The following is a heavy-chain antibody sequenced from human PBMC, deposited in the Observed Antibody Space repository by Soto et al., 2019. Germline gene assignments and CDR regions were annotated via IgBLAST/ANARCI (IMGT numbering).Heavy chain of an antibody. Sequence: SETLSLTWTVSGGSISSYYWSWIRQPPGKGLEWIGYIYYSGSTNYNPSLKSRVTISVDTSKNQFSLKLSSVTAADTAVYYCARHNSPSSSWYYWGQGTLVTVS. CDR1: GGSISSYY. D-gene: IGHD6-13*01. V-gene: IGHV4-59*08. CDR3: ARHNSPSSSWYY. J-gene: IGHJ4*02. CDR2: IYYSGST.